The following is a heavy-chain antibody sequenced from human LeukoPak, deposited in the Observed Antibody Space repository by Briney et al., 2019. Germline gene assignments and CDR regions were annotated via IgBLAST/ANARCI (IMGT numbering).Heavy chain of an antibody. V-gene: IGHV3-74*01. J-gene: IGHJ4*02. Sequence: GGSLRLSCAVSGFTSGSTFSSRWMHWVRQAPGKGLVWVSLVKNDGTTNYADSVKGRFTVSRDNAKNTMYLQMNNLRVEDTALYFCHPLGYTSNWGQGTLVTVSS. CDR3: HPLGYTSN. CDR2: VKNDGTT. CDR1: GFTSGSTFSSRW. D-gene: IGHD6-19*01.